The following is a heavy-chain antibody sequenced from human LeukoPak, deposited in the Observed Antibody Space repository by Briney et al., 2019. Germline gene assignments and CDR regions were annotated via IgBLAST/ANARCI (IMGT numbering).Heavy chain of an antibody. CDR2: IGTAGDT. V-gene: IGHV3-13*01. CDR3: AKDQIVVVVGPFDY. Sequence: GALRLSCAASGFTFSSYDMHWVRQATGKGLEWVSAIGTAGDTYYADSVKGRFTISRDNSKNTLYLQMNSLRAEDTAVYYCAKDQIVVVVGPFDYWGQGTLVTVSS. CDR1: GFTFSSYD. J-gene: IGHJ4*02. D-gene: IGHD2-15*01.